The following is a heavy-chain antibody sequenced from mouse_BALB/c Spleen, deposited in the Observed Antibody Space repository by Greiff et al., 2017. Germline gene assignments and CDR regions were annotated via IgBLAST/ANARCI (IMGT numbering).Heavy chain of an antibody. V-gene: IGHV3-1*02. D-gene: IGHD1-1*01. CDR2: IHYSGST. CDR3: ARRDYYGSSLDY. CDR1: GYSITSGYS. Sequence: VQLQQSGPDLVKPSQSLSLTCTVTGYSITSGYSWHWIRQFPGNKLEWMGYIHYSGSTNYNPSLKSRISITRDTSKNQFFLQWNSVTTEDTATYYCARRDYYGSSLDYWGQGTTLTVSS. J-gene: IGHJ2*01.